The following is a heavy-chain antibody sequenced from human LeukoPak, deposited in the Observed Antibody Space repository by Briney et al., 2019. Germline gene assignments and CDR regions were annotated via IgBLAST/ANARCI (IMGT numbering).Heavy chain of an antibody. D-gene: IGHD3-22*01. CDR1: GGTFSSYA. Sequence: GSSVKVSCKASGGTFSSYAISWVRQAPGQGLEWMGGIIPIFGTANYAQKFQGRVTITADESTSTAYMELSSLRSEDTAVYYCAREPHPRTMYYYDSSGDYWGQGTLVTVSS. V-gene: IGHV1-69*01. CDR3: AREPHPRTMYYYDSSGDY. CDR2: IIPIFGTA. J-gene: IGHJ4*02.